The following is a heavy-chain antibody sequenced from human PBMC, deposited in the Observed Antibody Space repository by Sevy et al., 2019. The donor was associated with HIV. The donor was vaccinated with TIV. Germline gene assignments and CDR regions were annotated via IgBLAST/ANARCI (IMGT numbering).Heavy chain of an antibody. J-gene: IGHJ5*02. CDR1: GGSISSSSYY. CDR3: ARQGYSSGWRHNWFDP. Sequence: SETLSLTCTVSGGSISSSSYYWGWIRQPPGKGLEWIGSICYSGSTYYNPSLKSRVTISVDTSKNQFSLKLSSVTAADTAVYYCARQGYSSGWRHNWFDPWGQGTLVTVSS. CDR2: ICYSGST. D-gene: IGHD6-19*01. V-gene: IGHV4-39*01.